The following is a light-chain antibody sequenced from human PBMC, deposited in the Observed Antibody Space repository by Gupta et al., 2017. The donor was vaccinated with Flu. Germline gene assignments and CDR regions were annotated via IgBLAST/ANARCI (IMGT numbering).Light chain of an antibody. Sequence: PLSSPPLPPFPSRLLAWYQQKPGQAPRLLIYGASSRATGIPDRFSGSGSGTAFPLPLPRLAPEDFAVYYGQQYGLSLFPFGQGTKLEIK. CDR2: GAS. V-gene: IGKV3-20*01. CDR1: PPFPSRL. J-gene: IGKJ2*01. CDR3: QQYGLSLFP.